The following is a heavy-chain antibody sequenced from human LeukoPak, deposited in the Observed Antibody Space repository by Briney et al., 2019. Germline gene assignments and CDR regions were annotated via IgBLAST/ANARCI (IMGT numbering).Heavy chain of an antibody. CDR1: GGSISSYH. V-gene: IGHV4-59*01. Sequence: SETLSLTCTVSGGSISSYHWSWIRQPPGKGLEWIGYIYYSGSTNYNPSLKSRVTISVDTSKNQFSLKLSSVTAADTAVYYCARGRADYVWGSYRYVAFDIWGQGTMVTVSS. D-gene: IGHD3-16*02. CDR2: IYYSGST. CDR3: ARGRADYVWGSYRYVAFDI. J-gene: IGHJ3*02.